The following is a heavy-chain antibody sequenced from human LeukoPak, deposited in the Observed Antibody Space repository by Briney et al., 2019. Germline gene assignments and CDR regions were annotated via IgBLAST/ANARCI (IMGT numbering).Heavy chain of an antibody. CDR1: GGTFSSYA. J-gene: IGHJ4*02. V-gene: IGHV1-69*13. Sequence: APVTVSCKASGGTFSSYAISWVRQAPGQGLEWMGGIIPIFGTANYAQRFQGRVTITADESTSTAYMELSSLRSEDTAVYYCARVKERGIAVAGTAYYFDYWGQGTLVTVSS. CDR2: IIPIFGTA. D-gene: IGHD6-19*01. CDR3: ARVKERGIAVAGTAYYFDY.